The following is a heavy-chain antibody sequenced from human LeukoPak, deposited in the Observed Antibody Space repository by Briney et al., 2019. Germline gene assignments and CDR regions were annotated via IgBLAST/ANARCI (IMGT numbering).Heavy chain of an antibody. Sequence: SETLSLTCNVSGDSITSTYYWGWIRQPPGKGLEWIGSIYYSGSTYYNPSLKSRVTISVDTSKNQFSLKLSSVTAADTAVYYCARDDDYGAKRGYNWFDPWGQGTLVTVSS. J-gene: IGHJ5*02. V-gene: IGHV4-39*07. D-gene: IGHD4-17*01. CDR2: IYYSGST. CDR3: ARDDDYGAKRGYNWFDP. CDR1: GDSITSTYY.